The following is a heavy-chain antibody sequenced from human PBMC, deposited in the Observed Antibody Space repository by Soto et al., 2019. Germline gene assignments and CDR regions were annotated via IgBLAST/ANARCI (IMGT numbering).Heavy chain of an antibody. D-gene: IGHD1-1*01. Sequence: NPSETLSLTCAVSGGSLSDYYWPWIRQSPGKGLEWIGEIHPSGSTNYNPSLRSRVTISVDTSKNQVSLKLTSLTAADTAVYYCARGRDEYKLGNVWGHGTTVTVSS. V-gene: IGHV4-34*01. J-gene: IGHJ6*02. CDR1: GGSLSDYY. CDR3: ARGRDEYKLGNV. CDR2: IHPSGST.